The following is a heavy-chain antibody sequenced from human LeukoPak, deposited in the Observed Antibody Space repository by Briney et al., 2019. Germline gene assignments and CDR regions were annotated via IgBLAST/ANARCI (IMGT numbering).Heavy chain of an antibody. Sequence: GGSLRLSCAASGFTFSSYAMNWVRQAPGQGLEWMGWINTNTGNPTYAQGFAGRFVFSLDTSVSTACLQISSLKAEDTAVYYCARDRYSSGWGSVLGGWGQGTLVTVSS. V-gene: IGHV7-4-1*02. CDR1: GFTFSSYA. CDR2: INTNTGNP. D-gene: IGHD6-19*01. CDR3: ARDRYSSGWGSVLGG. J-gene: IGHJ4*02.